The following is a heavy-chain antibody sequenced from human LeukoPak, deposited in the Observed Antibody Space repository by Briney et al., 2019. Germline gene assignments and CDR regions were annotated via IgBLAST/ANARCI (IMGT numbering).Heavy chain of an antibody. CDR3: ARDWVDCSSTSCTDY. D-gene: IGHD2-2*01. CDR2: ISSSSSYI. CDR1: GFTSSSYS. J-gene: IGHJ4*02. Sequence: GGSLRLSCAASGFTSSSYSMNWVRQAPGKGLEWVSSISSSSSYIYYADSVKGRFTISRDNAKNSLYLQMNSLRAEDTAVYYCARDWVDCSSTSCTDYWGQGTLVTISS. V-gene: IGHV3-21*01.